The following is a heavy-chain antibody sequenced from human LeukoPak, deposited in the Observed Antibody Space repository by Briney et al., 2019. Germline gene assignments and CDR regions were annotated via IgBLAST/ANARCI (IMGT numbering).Heavy chain of an antibody. Sequence: GSSVKVSCKASGGTFGSYAISWVRQAPGQGLEWMGGIIPIFGTANYAQKFQGRVTITADESTSTAYMELSSLRSEDTAVYYCARRGYSHAYFDYWGQGTLVTVSS. J-gene: IGHJ4*02. CDR3: ARRGYSHAYFDY. D-gene: IGHD5-18*01. V-gene: IGHV1-69*01. CDR1: GGTFGSYA. CDR2: IIPIFGTA.